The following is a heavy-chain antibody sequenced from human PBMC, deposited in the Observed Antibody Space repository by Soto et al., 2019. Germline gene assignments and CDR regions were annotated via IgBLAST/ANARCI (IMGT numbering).Heavy chain of an antibody. J-gene: IGHJ4*02. CDR2: ISWNVGSI. CDR1: GFTFDDYA. D-gene: IGHD3-3*01. CDR3: AKGVAGWYSFDY. V-gene: IGHV3-9*01. Sequence: EVQLVESGGGLVQPGRSLRLSCAASGFTFDDYAMHWVRQAPGKGLEWVSGISWNVGSIAYADSVKGRFTISRDNAKNSLYLQRNGRRAEDTALNSCAKGVAGWYSFDYWGQGPLVTVSS.